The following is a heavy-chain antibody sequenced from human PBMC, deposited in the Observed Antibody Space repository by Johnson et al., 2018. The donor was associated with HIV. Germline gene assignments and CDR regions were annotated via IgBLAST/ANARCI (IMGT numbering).Heavy chain of an antibody. CDR2: INWNGGST. Sequence: VQLVESGGGVVRPGGSLRLSCTASGFMLDDYGMNWVRQAPGKGLEWVSGINWNGGSTGYADSMKGRFTISRDNAKNSLYLQMNSLRAEDTALYYCARDRQAVRGTFDIWGQGTMVTVSS. J-gene: IGHJ3*02. D-gene: IGHD6-19*01. CDR3: ARDRQAVRGTFDI. V-gene: IGHV3-20*04. CDR1: GFMLDDYG.